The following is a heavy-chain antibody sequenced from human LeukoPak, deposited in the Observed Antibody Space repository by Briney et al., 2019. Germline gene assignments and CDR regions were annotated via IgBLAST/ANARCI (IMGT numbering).Heavy chain of an antibody. CDR2: ISAYNGNT. CDR1: GYTFTSYG. V-gene: IGHV1-18*01. CDR3: ARDPYYGSGSYYRAPNWFDP. J-gene: IGHJ5*02. Sequence: GASVKVSCKASGYTFTSYGISWVRQAPGQGLEWMGWISAYNGNTNYAQKLQGRVTMTTDTSTSTAYMELRSLRSDDTAVYYCARDPYYGSGSYYRAPNWFDPWGQGTLVTVSS. D-gene: IGHD3-10*01.